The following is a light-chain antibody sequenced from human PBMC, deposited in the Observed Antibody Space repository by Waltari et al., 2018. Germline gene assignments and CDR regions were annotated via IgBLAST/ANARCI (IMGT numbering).Light chain of an antibody. CDR1: QVIFTA. Sequence: AFQLTQSPSSLSASVGDRVTITCRASQVIFTALAWYQQRPGKPPKLLIYGASILERGVPSRFSGRVSGTDFTLTISNLQPEDFATYYCQQFNAYPLTFGGGTTVDI. V-gene: IGKV1-13*02. CDR3: QQFNAYPLT. J-gene: IGKJ4*01. CDR2: GAS.